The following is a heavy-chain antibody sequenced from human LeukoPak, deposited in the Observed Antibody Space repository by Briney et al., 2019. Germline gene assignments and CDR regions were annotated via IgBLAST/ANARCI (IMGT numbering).Heavy chain of an antibody. D-gene: IGHD6-13*01. V-gene: IGHV5-51*01. Sequence: GESLKISCKGSGYSFTSYWIGWVRQMPGKGLEWMGIIYPGDSDTRYSPSFQGQVTISADKSISTAYLQWSSLRASDTAMYYCATYAGYSSSYYYYMDAWGKGTTVTVSS. CDR2: IYPGDSDT. J-gene: IGHJ6*03. CDR3: ATYAGYSSSYYYYMDA. CDR1: GYSFTSYW.